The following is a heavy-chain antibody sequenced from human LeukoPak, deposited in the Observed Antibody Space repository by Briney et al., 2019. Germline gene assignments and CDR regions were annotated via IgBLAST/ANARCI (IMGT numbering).Heavy chain of an antibody. CDR2: ISGSGDST. CDR3: AKEGCSGGSCYHYYYYMDV. CDR1: GFTFSSYG. D-gene: IGHD2-15*01. J-gene: IGHJ6*03. Sequence: TGGSLRLSCAASGFTFSSYGMSWVRQAPGKGLEWVSGISGSGDSTYYADSVKGRFTISKGNSKNTLFLQMSSLRAEDTAVYYCAKEGCSGGSCYHYYYYMDVWGKGTTVTISS. V-gene: IGHV3-23*01.